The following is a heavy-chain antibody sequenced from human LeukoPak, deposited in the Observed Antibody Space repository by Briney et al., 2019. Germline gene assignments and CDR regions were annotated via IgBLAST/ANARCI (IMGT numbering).Heavy chain of an antibody. V-gene: IGHV1-69*05. CDR2: IIPIFGTA. CDR3: ARPAMENYYYYMDV. J-gene: IGHJ6*03. D-gene: IGHD1-1*01. Sequence: SVKVSCKASGGTFSSYAISWVRQAPGQGLEWMGGIIPIFGTANYAQKFQGRVTITTDESTSTAYMELSSLRSEDTAVYYCARPAMENYYYYMDVWGKESTVTVSS. CDR1: GGTFSSYA.